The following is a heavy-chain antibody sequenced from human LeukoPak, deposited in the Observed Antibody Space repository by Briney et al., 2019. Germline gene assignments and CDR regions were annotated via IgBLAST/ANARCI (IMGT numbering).Heavy chain of an antibody. CDR2: IWYDGSKK. D-gene: IGHD6-13*01. J-gene: IGHJ4*02. Sequence: GGSLRLSCAASGFTFSSFGMHWVPQAPGKGREWVAAIWYDGSKKYYADSVKGRFTISRDNSKNTLFVQMNSLRAEDTALYYCARVANASTWGPDCWGQGTLVTVSS. CDR1: GFTFSSFG. V-gene: IGHV3-33*01. CDR3: ARVANASTWGPDC.